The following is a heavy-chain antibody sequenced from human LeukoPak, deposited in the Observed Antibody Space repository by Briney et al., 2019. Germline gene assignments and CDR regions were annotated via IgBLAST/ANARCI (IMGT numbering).Heavy chain of an antibody. Sequence: GGSLRLSCAASVFTFSKYWMLWVRQAPGKGLESVSRINTDGTVTAYADSVKGRFTVSRDNADNTMFLQMNSVRDEDTAVYYCATKQWLAPPPDSWGQGTPVTVSS. J-gene: IGHJ4*02. CDR1: VFTFSKYW. V-gene: IGHV3-74*01. CDR2: INTDGTVT. CDR3: ATKQWLAPPPDS. D-gene: IGHD6-19*01.